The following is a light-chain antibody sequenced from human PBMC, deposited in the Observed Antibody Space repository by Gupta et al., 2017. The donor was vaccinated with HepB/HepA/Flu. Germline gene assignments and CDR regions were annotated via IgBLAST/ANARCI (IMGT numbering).Light chain of an antibody. CDR1: QSVSSN. V-gene: IGKV3-15*01. Sequence: EIVMTQSPGTLSVSPGERATLSCRASQSVSSNLAWYQQKPGQAPRLLIYGASARDTGIPARFSGSGYGTEFTLTISSRQSEDFAVYYCQQYNNWPPITFGGGTKVEIK. CDR3: QQYNNWPPIT. J-gene: IGKJ4*01. CDR2: GAS.